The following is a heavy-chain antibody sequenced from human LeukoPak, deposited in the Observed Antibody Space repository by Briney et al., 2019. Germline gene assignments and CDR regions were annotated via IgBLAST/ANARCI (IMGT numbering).Heavy chain of an antibody. Sequence: SETLSLTCTVSGYSISSGYYWGWIRQPPGKGLEWTGSIDHSGSTYYNPSLESRITISVDTSKNQFSLKLSSVTAADTAVYYCARDREDVRSSSWYRDAFDIWGQGTMVTVSS. J-gene: IGHJ3*02. CDR1: GYSISSGYY. D-gene: IGHD6-13*01. CDR2: IDHSGST. CDR3: ARDREDVRSSSWYRDAFDI. V-gene: IGHV4-38-2*02.